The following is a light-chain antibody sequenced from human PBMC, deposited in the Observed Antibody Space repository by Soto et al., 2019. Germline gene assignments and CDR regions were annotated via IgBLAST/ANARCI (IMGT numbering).Light chain of an antibody. CDR1: QSVTSY. Sequence: EIVMTQSPAGLCVYPGERATLSCRASQSVTSYLAWYQQRPGQAPRLLIYDASRRATGIPARFSGSGSGADFTLTISTLEPEDFAVYYCQKRSSWPINCGQGKRRAIK. J-gene: IGKJ5*01. V-gene: IGKV3-11*01. CDR3: QKRSSWPIN. CDR2: DAS.